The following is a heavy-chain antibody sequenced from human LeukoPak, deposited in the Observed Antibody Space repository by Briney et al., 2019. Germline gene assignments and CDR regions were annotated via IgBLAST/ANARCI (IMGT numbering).Heavy chain of an antibody. V-gene: IGHV1-2*02. CDR1: GYTFTFYN. Sequence: ASVNVSCKASGYTFTFYNIHWVRHAPGQGQEWMGWINPNSGGTNYAQKFQARVTMTSDTSISTTYMELRRLRSDPPAVSHCARDLSNFAFVIWGEGTMVTVSS. CDR2: INPNSGGT. CDR3: ARDLSNFAFVI. D-gene: IGHD2-8*01. J-gene: IGHJ3*02.